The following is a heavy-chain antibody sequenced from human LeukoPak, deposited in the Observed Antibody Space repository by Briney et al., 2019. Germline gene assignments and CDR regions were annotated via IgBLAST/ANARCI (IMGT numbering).Heavy chain of an antibody. CDR2: IYPGDSDT. CDR3: ARTSIEGSSSSDTDYYYGMDV. D-gene: IGHD6-6*01. V-gene: IGHV5-51*01. Sequence: GESLKISCKGSGYSFTSYWIGWVRQMPGKGLEWMGIIYPGDSDTRYSPSFQGQVTISADKSISTAYLQWSSLKASDTAMYYCARTSIEGSSSSDTDYYYGMDVWGQGTTVTVSS. CDR1: GYSFTSYW. J-gene: IGHJ6*02.